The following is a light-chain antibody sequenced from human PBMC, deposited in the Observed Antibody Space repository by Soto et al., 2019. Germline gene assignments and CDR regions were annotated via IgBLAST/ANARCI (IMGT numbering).Light chain of an antibody. J-gene: IGKJ2*03. CDR2: AAS. Sequence: DAQMTQSPSSLSASVGDSVTITCRASQSIGTYLDWYQHKPGKAPKLVIYAASSLQSGIPSRFSGSGSGTDFTLTISSLQPEDFATYYCQESHSSFGQGTKLEIK. V-gene: IGKV1-39*01. CDR1: QSIGTY. CDR3: QESHSS.